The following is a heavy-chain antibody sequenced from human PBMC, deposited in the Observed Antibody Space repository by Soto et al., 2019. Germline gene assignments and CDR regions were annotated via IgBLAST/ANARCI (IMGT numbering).Heavy chain of an antibody. V-gene: IGHV5-51*01. CDR3: ARKDKSGYFNWFDP. CDR1: GYRFTSYW. CDR2: IFPSDSDT. J-gene: IGHJ5*02. Sequence: XASLKISCRTSGYRFTSYWIAWVRQMPGKGLEWMGIIFPSDSDTRYSPSFQGQVTISADRSTSTVFLQWASLKASDTAVYFCARKDKSGYFNWFDPWGQGTLVTVSS. D-gene: IGHD3-22*01.